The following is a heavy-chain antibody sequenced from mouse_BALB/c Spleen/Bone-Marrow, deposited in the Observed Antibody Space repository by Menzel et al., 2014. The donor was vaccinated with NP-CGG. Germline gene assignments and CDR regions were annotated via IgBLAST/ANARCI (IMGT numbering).Heavy chain of an antibody. CDR1: GDSITSGY. J-gene: IGHJ4*01. V-gene: IGHV3-8*02. CDR3: ASGGPTMITYYAMDY. D-gene: IGHD2-4*01. CDR2: INFSGST. Sequence: EVQGVESGPSLVKPSQTLSLTCSVTGDSITSGYWNWIRKFPANKLEYMGYINFSGSTCYNPSLESRISITRDTSKNQYYLHLNSVTTEDTATYYCASGGPTMITYYAMDYWGQGTSVTVSS.